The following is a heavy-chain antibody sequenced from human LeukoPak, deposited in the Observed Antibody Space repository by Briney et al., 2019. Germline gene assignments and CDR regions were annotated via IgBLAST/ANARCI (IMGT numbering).Heavy chain of an antibody. CDR1: GFTFSSYW. J-gene: IGHJ4*02. Sequence: GGSLRLSCATSGFTFSSYWMHWVRQAPGKGLAWVSYINPDGSSTNYADSVKGRFTISRDNAKNSLYLQMNSLRDEDTAVYYCARWLYNSGWAIDYWGQGTLVTVSS. D-gene: IGHD5-12*01. CDR3: ARWLYNSGWAIDY. CDR2: INPDGSST. V-gene: IGHV3-74*01.